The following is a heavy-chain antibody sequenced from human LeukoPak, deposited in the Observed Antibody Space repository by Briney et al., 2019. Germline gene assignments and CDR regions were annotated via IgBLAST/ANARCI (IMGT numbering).Heavy chain of an antibody. D-gene: IGHD1-7*01. Sequence: ASVKVSCKASGYTFTSYYMHWVRQAPGQGLEWMGIINPSGGSTGYAQKFQGRVTMTRDTSTSTVYMELSSLRSEDTAVYYCARVTGTTLKFDYWGQGTLVTVSS. J-gene: IGHJ4*02. V-gene: IGHV1-46*01. CDR3: ARVTGTTLKFDY. CDR2: INPSGGST. CDR1: GYTFTSYY.